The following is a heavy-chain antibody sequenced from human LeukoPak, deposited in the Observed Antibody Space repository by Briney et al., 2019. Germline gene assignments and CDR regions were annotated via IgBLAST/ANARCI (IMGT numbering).Heavy chain of an antibody. CDR2: ISGSGGST. CDR3: AKTGGIAAAH. V-gene: IGHV3-23*01. CDR1: GFTFTSYA. J-gene: IGHJ4*02. D-gene: IGHD6-13*01. Sequence: GGSLRLSCAASGFTFTSYAMSWVRQVSGKGLEWVSAISGSGGSTYYADSVKGRFTISRDNSKNTLYLQMNSLRAEDTALYYCAKTGGIAAAHWGQGTLVTVSS.